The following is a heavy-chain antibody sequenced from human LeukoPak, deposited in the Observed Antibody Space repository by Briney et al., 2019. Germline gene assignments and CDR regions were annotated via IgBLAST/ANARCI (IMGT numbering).Heavy chain of an antibody. CDR3: AQGTPTGYGTSWFDY. CDR1: GFTFNNYA. D-gene: IGHD6-13*01. J-gene: IGHJ4*02. Sequence: PGGSLRLSCAASGFTFNNYAMSWVRQAPGKGLEWVSLITGSGGNTYSADSVKGRFTISRDNSKNTLYLQMSSLRAEDTAIYYCAQGTPTGYGTSWFDYWGQGTLVTVSS. CDR2: ITGSGGNT. V-gene: IGHV3-23*01.